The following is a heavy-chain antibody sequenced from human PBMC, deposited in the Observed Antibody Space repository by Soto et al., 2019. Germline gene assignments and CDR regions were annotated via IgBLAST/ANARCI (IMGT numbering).Heavy chain of an antibody. CDR3: AKDLYNSCDY. D-gene: IGHD1-1*01. CDR2: ISYDGSNK. V-gene: IGHV3-30*18. Sequence: GGSLRLSCAASGFTFSSYGMHRVRQAPGKGLEWVAVISYDGSNKYYADSVKGRFTISRDNSKNTLYLQMNSLRAEDTAVYYCAKDLYNSCDYWGKGT. J-gene: IGHJ4*02. CDR1: GFTFSSYG.